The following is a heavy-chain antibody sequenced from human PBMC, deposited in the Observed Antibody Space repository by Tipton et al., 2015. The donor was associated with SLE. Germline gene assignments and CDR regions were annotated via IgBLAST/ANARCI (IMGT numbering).Heavy chain of an antibody. Sequence: TLSLTCSVSGGSVSSERHYWGWIRQPPGKGLEWIGYVYYSGTTRYNPSLESRVTISIDASHNRFSLKLTSVTAADTAVYYCAREMWDGCPHWCYPCGQGTSVTVSS. V-gene: IGHV4-61*01. CDR2: VYYSGTT. D-gene: IGHD1-26*01. J-gene: IGHJ5*02. CDR1: GGSVSSERHY. CDR3: AREMWDGCPHWCYP.